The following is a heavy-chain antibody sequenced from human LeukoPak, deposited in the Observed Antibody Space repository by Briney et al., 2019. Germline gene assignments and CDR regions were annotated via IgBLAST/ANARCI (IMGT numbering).Heavy chain of an antibody. Sequence: SVKVSCKASGGTFSSYAIGWVRQAPGQGLEWMGGIIPIFGTANYAQKLQGRVTMTTDTSTSTAYMELRSLRSDDTAVYYCARDAYGMDVWGQGTTVTVSS. CDR1: GGTFSSYA. V-gene: IGHV1-69*05. CDR3: ARDAYGMDV. CDR2: IIPIFGTA. J-gene: IGHJ6*02.